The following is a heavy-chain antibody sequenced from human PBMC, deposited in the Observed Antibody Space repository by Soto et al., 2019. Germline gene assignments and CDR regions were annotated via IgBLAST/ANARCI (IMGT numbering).Heavy chain of an antibody. Sequence: PGGSLRLSCLASGFTFSDFAMTWVRHVPGRGLEWVASLDGAGGSTYYAESVRGRFSISRDNSQNTLFLQMKRLTVDDKAIYYCAALRHEYGSVVSWFTYRMDIWGHGSTVTVS. V-gene: IGHV3-23*01. CDR3: AALRHEYGSVVSWFTYRMDI. J-gene: IGHJ6*02. D-gene: IGHD3-10*01. CDR2: LDGAGGST. CDR1: GFTFSDFA.